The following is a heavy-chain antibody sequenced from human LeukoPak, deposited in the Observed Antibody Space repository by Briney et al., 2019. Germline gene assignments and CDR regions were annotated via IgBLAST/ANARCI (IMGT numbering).Heavy chain of an antibody. CDR2: IYISGTT. Sequence: NSSETLFLTCTVSGGSISSYYWSWIRQPAGKGLEWIGRIYISGTTNYNPSLKSRVTMSVDTSKNQFSLKLSSVTAADTAVYYCARDDGWLRFDYWGQGTLATVSS. D-gene: IGHD5-12*01. J-gene: IGHJ4*02. CDR1: GGSISSYY. CDR3: ARDDGWLRFDY. V-gene: IGHV4-4*07.